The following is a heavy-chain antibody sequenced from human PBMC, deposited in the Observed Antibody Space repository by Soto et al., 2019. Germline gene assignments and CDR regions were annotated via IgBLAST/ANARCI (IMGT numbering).Heavy chain of an antibody. Sequence: SETLSLTCTVSGGSISGYYWSWIRQPPGKGLEWIGYIYSSGTTNYNPSLKSRVTISVDASKNQFSLKLSSVTAADTAVYYCARTVIGGFDYWGQGTLVTVSA. CDR1: GGSISGYY. V-gene: IGHV4-59*01. D-gene: IGHD3-16*02. CDR3: ARTVIGGFDY. J-gene: IGHJ4*02. CDR2: IYSSGTT.